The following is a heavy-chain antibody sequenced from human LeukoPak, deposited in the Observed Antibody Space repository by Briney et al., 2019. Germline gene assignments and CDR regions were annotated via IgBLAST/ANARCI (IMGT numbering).Heavy chain of an antibody. J-gene: IGHJ5*02. V-gene: IGHV3-74*01. CDR3: ATDDKKTSSEYNWFDP. CDR1: GITFSSYW. Sequence: GGSLRLSCAVSGITFSSYWMHWVRQDPGRGLLWVSRINTQGTYTNYADSVKGRFTISRDNSKNTLYLQMNSLRAEDTAVYYCATDDKKTSSEYNWFDPWGQGTLVTVSS. D-gene: IGHD1-1*01. CDR2: INTQGTYT.